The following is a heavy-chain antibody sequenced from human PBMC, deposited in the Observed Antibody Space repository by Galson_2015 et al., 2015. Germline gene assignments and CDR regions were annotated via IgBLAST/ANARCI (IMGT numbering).Heavy chain of an antibody. CDR3: ARHRAAGGNYYAGMDV. Sequence: QSGAEVKKAGEPLEISCKGSGSSFPNYWIAWVRRMPGKGLEWMGLINPRDSDIRYSPSFQGQVTISADNSISTAYLQWSSLKASDTAMDYGARHRAAGGNYYAGMDVWGQGTTVTVSS. J-gene: IGHJ6*02. D-gene: IGHD3-10*01. V-gene: IGHV5-51*01. CDR1: GSSFPNYW. CDR2: INPRDSDI.